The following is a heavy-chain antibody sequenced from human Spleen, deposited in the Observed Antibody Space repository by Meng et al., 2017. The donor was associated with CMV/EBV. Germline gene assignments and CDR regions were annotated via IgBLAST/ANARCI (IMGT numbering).Heavy chain of an antibody. V-gene: IGHV4-30-4*08. Sequence: SGGSISVGYYYWRWIRQPPGKGLECIGYIYYSGNTYYNPTLKSRVTMSVDTSENQFSLKLTSVTAADTAVYYCARDRANLKKYNWFDPWGRGTLVTVSS. J-gene: IGHJ5*02. CDR2: IYYSGNT. CDR3: ARDRANLKKYNWFDP. D-gene: IGHD3-10*01. CDR1: GGSISVGYYY.